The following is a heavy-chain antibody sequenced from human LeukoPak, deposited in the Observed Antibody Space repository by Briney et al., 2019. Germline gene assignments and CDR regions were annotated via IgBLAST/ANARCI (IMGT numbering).Heavy chain of an antibody. Sequence: GGSLRLSCAASGFTFSSYAMHWVRQAPGKGLEYVSAISSNGGSSYYANSVKGRFTISRDNSKNTLYLQMGSLRAEDTALYYCARDFFRFGLDVWGKGTTVTISS. J-gene: IGHJ6*04. CDR1: GFTFSSYA. D-gene: IGHD3-10*01. CDR2: ISSNGGSS. CDR3: ARDFFRFGLDV. V-gene: IGHV3-64*01.